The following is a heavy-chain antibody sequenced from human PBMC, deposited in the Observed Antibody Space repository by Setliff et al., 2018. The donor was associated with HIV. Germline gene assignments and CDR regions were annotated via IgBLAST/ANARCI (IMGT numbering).Heavy chain of an antibody. Sequence: PSETLSLTCTVSGASISTYYWSWIRQPPGKGLEWIASIYYSGSTYYAPSLKSRVTISVDTSKNQFSLKLTSVTAADTAVYFCARVVPREVAPGGFDIWGQGTMVTVSS. D-gene: IGHD5-12*01. J-gene: IGHJ3*02. V-gene: IGHV4-59*08. CDR1: GASISTYY. CDR2: IYYSGST. CDR3: ARVVPREVAPGGFDI.